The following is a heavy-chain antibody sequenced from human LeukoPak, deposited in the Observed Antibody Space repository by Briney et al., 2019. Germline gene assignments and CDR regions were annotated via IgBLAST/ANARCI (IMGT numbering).Heavy chain of an antibody. D-gene: IGHD3-3*02. J-gene: IGHJ4*02. CDR2: INPNSGDT. Sequence: ASVKVSCKASGYTFTGYYMHWVRQAPGQGLEWMGWINPNSGDTNYAQKSQGRVTMTRDSSITTAHMELSRLKSDDTAVFYCARGAVIRTEGYYFDYWGQGALVTVSS. CDR3: ARGAVIRTEGYYFDY. CDR1: GYTFTGYY. V-gene: IGHV1-2*02.